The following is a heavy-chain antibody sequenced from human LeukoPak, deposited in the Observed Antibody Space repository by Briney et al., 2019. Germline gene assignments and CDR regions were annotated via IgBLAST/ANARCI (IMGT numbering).Heavy chain of an antibody. CDR1: GFTFSSYS. CDR3: ARDPNSSGWPFDY. D-gene: IGHD6-19*01. CDR2: ISSSSIYI. V-gene: IGHV3-21*01. Sequence: PGRSLRLSRAASGFTFSSYSMNWVRQAPGKGLEWVSSISSSSIYIYYADSVKGRFTISRDNAKNSLYLQMNSLRAEDTAVYYCARDPNSSGWPFDYWGQGILVTVSS. J-gene: IGHJ4*02.